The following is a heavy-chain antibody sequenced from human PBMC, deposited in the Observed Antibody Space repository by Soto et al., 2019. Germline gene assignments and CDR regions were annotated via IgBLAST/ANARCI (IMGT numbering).Heavy chain of an antibody. V-gene: IGHV1-3*01. Sequence: WASVKVSCKASGYTFTSYAMHWVRQAPGQRLEWMGWINAGNGNTKYSQKFQGRVTITRDTSASTAYMELSSLRSEDTAVYYCARHLDIVATILVYWGQGTLVTVSS. CDR2: INAGNGNT. J-gene: IGHJ4*02. CDR3: ARHLDIVATILVY. D-gene: IGHD5-12*01. CDR1: GYTFTSYA.